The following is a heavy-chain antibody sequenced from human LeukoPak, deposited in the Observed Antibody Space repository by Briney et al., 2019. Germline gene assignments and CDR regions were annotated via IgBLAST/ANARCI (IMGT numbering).Heavy chain of an antibody. CDR1: GFNFSSFE. CDR3: ARAGVGYNYGFDY. J-gene: IGHJ4*02. Sequence: QPGGSLRLSCAASGFNFSSFEMNWVRQAPGRGLEWVSYISSSGSTVYYADSVKGRFTISRDNAKNSLYLQMNSLRAEDTAVYYCARAGVGYNYGFDYWGQGTLVTVSS. D-gene: IGHD5-24*01. V-gene: IGHV3-48*03. CDR2: ISSSGSTV.